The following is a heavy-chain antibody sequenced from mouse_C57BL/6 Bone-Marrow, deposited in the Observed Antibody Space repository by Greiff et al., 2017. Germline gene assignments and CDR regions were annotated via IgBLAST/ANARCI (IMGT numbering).Heavy chain of an antibody. J-gene: IGHJ3*01. CDR3: TLYWFAY. Sequence: EVQLQQSGAELVRPGASVKLSCTASGFKIKDDYMHWVKQRHEQGLEWIGRIAPENGDTDYDSKFQGKANITADTSYNTAYLQLSSMTSEDTAVYYCTLYWFAYWGQETLVTVSA. CDR1: GFKIKDDY. V-gene: IGHV14-4*01. CDR2: IAPENGDT.